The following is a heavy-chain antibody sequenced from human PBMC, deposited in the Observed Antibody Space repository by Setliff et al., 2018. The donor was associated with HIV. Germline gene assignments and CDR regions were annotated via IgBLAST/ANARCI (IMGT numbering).Heavy chain of an antibody. CDR2: IYTTGST. J-gene: IGHJ6*03. V-gene: IGHV4-61*09. Sequence: SETLSLTCTVSGGSISSGTYYWTWIRQPAGKGLEWIGHIYTTGSTNYNPSRKSRVTMSVDTSKNQFSLHLSSVTAADTAVYYCARDSANGKTANLNYLDVWGKGTTVTVSS. CDR1: GGSISSGTYY. CDR3: ARDSANGKTANLNYLDV. D-gene: IGHD2-8*01.